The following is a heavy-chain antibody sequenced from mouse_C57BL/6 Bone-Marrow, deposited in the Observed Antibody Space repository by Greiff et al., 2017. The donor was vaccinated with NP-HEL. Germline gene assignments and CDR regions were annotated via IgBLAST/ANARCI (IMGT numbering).Heavy chain of an antibody. D-gene: IGHD2-4*01. J-gene: IGHJ2*01. CDR2: IYPRSGNI. CDR3: ASHGIYYDYDVGFDY. CDR1: GYTFTSYG. Sequence: QVQLQQSGAELARPGASVKLSCKASGYTFTSYGISWVKQRTGQGLEWIGEIYPRSGNIYYNEKFKGKATLTADKSSSTAYMELRSLTSEDSAVYFCASHGIYYDYDVGFDYWGQGTTLTVSS. V-gene: IGHV1-81*01.